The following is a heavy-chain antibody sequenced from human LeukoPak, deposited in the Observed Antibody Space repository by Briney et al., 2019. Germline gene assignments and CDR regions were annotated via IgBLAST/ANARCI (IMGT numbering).Heavy chain of an antibody. D-gene: IGHD2-21*02. CDR1: GGSISSSSYH. J-gene: IGHJ4*02. CDR2: IYYSGST. Sequence: PSETLSLTCTVSGGSISSSSYHWGWIRQPPGKGLEWIGTIYYSGSTYYSPSLKSRVTISVDRSKNQFSLKLSSVTAADTAVYYCASNTATVFDYWGQGALVTVSS. V-gene: IGHV4-39*07. CDR3: ASNTATVFDY.